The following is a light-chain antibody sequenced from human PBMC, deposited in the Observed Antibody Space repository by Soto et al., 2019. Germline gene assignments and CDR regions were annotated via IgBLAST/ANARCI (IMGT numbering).Light chain of an antibody. CDR1: SNDVGGYNF. J-gene: IGLJ3*02. CDR3: CSYAGSYTWV. V-gene: IGLV2-11*01. CDR2: EVS. Sequence: QSALTQPRSVSGSPGQSVTISCTGTSNDVGGYNFVSWYQQHPGKAPKLMIYEVSKRPSGVPDRFSGSKSGNTASLTISGLQAEDEADYYCCSYAGSYTWVFGGGTKL.